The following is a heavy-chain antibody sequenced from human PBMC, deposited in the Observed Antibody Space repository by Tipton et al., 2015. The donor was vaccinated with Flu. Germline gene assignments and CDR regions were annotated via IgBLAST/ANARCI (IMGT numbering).Heavy chain of an antibody. CDR1: GDSIRSSNYY. V-gene: IGHV4-39*07. CDR2: IFHSGNT. D-gene: IGHD4-11*01. Sequence: TLSLTCAVSGDSIRSSNYYWGWIRQPPGKGLEWIGNIFHSGNTYHNTSLKSRVTISIDTSKNQFSLKLSSVTAADTAVYYCARRDYSNYVSEPKNWFDPWGQGAPVTVSS. J-gene: IGHJ5*02. CDR3: ARRDYSNYVSEPKNWFDP.